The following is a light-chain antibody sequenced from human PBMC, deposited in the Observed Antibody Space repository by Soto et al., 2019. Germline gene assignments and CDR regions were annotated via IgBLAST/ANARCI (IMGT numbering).Light chain of an antibody. CDR3: QQSFSIPSWT. V-gene: IGKV1-39*01. Sequence: IHLSQSPSSLSASVGDRVTITCRASQSISTYLNWYQQKPGKAPKLLIYTASSLQSGVPSRFSGSGSGTDFTLTISSLQPEDFATYYCQQSFSIPSWTFGQGTKVDI. CDR1: QSISTY. J-gene: IGKJ1*01. CDR2: TAS.